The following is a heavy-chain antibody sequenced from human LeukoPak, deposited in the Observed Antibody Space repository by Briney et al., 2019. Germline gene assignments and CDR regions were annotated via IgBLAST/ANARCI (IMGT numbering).Heavy chain of an antibody. J-gene: IGHJ4*02. CDR1: GFTFSSYS. Sequence: PGGSLRLSCAASGFTFSSYSMNWVRQAPGKGLEWVSSISSSSSYIYYADSVKGRFTISRDNAKNSLYLQMNSLRAEDTAVYYCARDKDLGFGELYDYWGQGTLVTVSS. V-gene: IGHV3-21*01. CDR3: ARDKDLGFGELYDY. D-gene: IGHD3-10*01. CDR2: ISSSSSYI.